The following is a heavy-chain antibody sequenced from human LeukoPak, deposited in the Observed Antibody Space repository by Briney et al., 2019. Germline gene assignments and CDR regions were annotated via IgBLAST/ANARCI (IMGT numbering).Heavy chain of an antibody. CDR2: ISSSGSTI. D-gene: IGHD5-12*01. CDR3: ASDVAWHASGWFDP. Sequence: PGGSLRLSCAASGFTFSSYEMNWVRQAPGKGLEWVSCISSSGSTIYYADSVKGRFTISRDNAKNSLYLQMNSLRAEDTAVYYCASDVAWHASGWFDPWGQGTLVTVSS. V-gene: IGHV3-48*03. CDR1: GFTFSSYE. J-gene: IGHJ5*02.